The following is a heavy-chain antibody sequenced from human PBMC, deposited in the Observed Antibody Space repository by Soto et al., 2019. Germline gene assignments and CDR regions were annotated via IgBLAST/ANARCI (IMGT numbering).Heavy chain of an antibody. CDR1: GYTFTSYY. Sequence: QVQLVQSGAEVKKPGASVKVSCKASGYTFTSYYMHWVRQAPGQGLEWMGIINPSGGSTSYAQKFQGRVTMTRDTSTSTVYMERSSLRSEDTAVYYCARDLRGGGATVTTSYFDYWGQGTLVTVSS. CDR3: ARDLRGGGATVTTSYFDY. V-gene: IGHV1-46*03. J-gene: IGHJ4*02. CDR2: INPSGGST. D-gene: IGHD4-17*01.